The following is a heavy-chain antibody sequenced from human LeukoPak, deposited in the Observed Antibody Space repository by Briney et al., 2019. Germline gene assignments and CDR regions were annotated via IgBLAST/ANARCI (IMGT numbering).Heavy chain of an antibody. J-gene: IGHJ6*02. CDR3: ARLPRRYIVVVPAAIDADYYGMDV. V-gene: IGHV4-39*01. CDR1: APSLSSSSYY. Sequence: SETMSLASTVSAPSLSSSSYYWDWLRQPPVKGLEWIGRTYYSGTTYYNPSLKSRVNMSVDTAKNQFALKLSSVTAADTAVYYCARLPRRYIVVVPAAIDADYYGMDVWGQGTTVTVSS. D-gene: IGHD2-2*02. CDR2: TYYSGTT.